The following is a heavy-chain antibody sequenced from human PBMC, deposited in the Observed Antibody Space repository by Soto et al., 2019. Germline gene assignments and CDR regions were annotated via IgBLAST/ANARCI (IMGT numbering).Heavy chain of an antibody. V-gene: IGHV1-18*01. CDR2: ISAYNGNT. CDR1: GYTFTSYG. CDR3: ARVYSYYDFWSGYYTPWFDP. J-gene: IGHJ5*02. Sequence: ASVKVSCKASGYTFTSYGISWVRQAPGQGLEWMGWISAYNGNTNYAQKLQGKVTMTTDTSTSSAYLELRSLRFDDTAVYYCARVYSYYDFWSGYYTPWFDPWGQGTLVTVSS. D-gene: IGHD3-3*01.